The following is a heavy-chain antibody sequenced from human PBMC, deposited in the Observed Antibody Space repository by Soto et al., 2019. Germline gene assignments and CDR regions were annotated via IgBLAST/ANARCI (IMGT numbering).Heavy chain of an antibody. D-gene: IGHD2-21*01. Sequence: QVQLVQSGAEVRKPGSSVKVSCEASGGSFISYIFTWVRQAPGQGLEWMGRSIPIQGRADYALKFQDRVPITADRSTQTFYMELRSLRPEYTALYYCAKSLVFVDHAYMDVWGKGTTVTVSS. J-gene: IGHJ6*03. CDR1: GGSFISYI. CDR2: SIPIQGRA. CDR3: AKSLVFVDHAYMDV. V-gene: IGHV1-69*02.